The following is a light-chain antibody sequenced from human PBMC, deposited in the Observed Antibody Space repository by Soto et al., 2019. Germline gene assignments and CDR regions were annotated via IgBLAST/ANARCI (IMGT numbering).Light chain of an antibody. J-gene: IGLJ2*01. CDR2: GNN. V-gene: IGLV1-40*01. CDR3: QSYDTSLSGML. Sequence: QSVLTQPPSVSGAPGQRVTISCTGTRSNIGARYDVHWYQQLPGTAPKLLIYGNNYRPSGVPDRFSGSRSDTSASLAITGLQAEDEADYYCQSYDTSLSGMLFGGGTKLTVL. CDR1: RSNIGARYD.